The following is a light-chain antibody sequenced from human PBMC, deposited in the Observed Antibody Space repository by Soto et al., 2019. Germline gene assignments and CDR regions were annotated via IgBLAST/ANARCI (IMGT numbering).Light chain of an antibody. CDR2: EVS. CDR3: SSYISNSIVV. J-gene: IGLJ2*01. V-gene: IGLV2-14*01. Sequence: QSALTQPASVSGSPGQSITISCTGTSSDVGDYNYVSWYQQHPGKAPKLMIYEVSHRLSGVSSRFSGSKSGYTASLTISGLQDEDEAAYYCSSYISNSIVVFGGGTKLTVL. CDR1: SSDVGDYNY.